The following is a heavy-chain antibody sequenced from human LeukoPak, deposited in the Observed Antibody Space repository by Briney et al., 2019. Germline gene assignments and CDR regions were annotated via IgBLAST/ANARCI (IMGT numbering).Heavy chain of an antibody. CDR3: AAYQQQLAFDY. Sequence: SETLSLTCTVSGGPISSYYWSWIRQPAGKGLEWIGRIYSSGDTNYNPSLKSRVTMSIDTSKKQFSLNLSSVTAADTAVYYCAAYQQQLAFDYWGQGTLVTASS. V-gene: IGHV4-4*07. CDR2: IYSSGDT. J-gene: IGHJ4*02. D-gene: IGHD6-13*01. CDR1: GGPISSYY.